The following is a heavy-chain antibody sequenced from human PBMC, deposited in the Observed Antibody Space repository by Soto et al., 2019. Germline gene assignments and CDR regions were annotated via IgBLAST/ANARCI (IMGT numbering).Heavy chain of an antibody. D-gene: IGHD3-10*01. J-gene: IGHJ6*02. CDR3: TRDRSSFMRGRIRGPYGGLDV. Sequence: QLVESGVGLVKPGGSLRVSCAASRFAFSSYSMHWVRQAPMKGLEWVASINSVASYVYYADSVEGRLTISRDNDKKSVYLQMNSLRAEDTAVYYCTRDRSSFMRGRIRGPYGGLDVWGQGTTVLVS. V-gene: IGHV3-21*01. CDR2: INSVASYV. CDR1: RFAFSSYS.